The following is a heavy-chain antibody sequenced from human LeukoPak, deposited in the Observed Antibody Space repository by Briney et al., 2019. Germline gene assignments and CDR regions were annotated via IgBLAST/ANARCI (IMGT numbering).Heavy chain of an antibody. CDR2: ISNSGSST. CDR3: ARADRTSWFDY. V-gene: IGHV3-11*05. D-gene: IGHD2-2*01. Sequence: GGSLRLSCAASRFTFSDYYMVWIRQAPGKGLEWVSYISNSGSSTEYADSVKGRFTISRDNAKNSLSLQMNSVRPEDTAVYYCARADRTSWFDYWGQGTLVTVSS. J-gene: IGHJ4*02. CDR1: RFTFSDYY.